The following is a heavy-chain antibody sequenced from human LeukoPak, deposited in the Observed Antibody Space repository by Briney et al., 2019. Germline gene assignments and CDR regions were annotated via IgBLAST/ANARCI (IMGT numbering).Heavy chain of an antibody. D-gene: IGHD3-9*01. CDR2: ISSSGSTI. CDR3: ASLGDYDILTGRPPFDY. V-gene: IGHV3-48*03. CDR1: GFTFSGYE. Sequence: GGSLRLSCAASGFTFSGYEMNWVRQAPGKGLEWVSYISSSGSTIYYADSVKGRFTISRDNAKNSLYLQMNSLRAEDTAVYYCASLGDYDILTGRPPFDYWGQGTLVTVSS. J-gene: IGHJ4*02.